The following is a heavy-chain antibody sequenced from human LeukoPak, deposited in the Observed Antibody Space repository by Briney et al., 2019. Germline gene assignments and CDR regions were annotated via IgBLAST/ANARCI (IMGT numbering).Heavy chain of an antibody. CDR1: GFTVSSND. Sequence: GGSLRLSCAASGFTVSSNDMSWVRQAPGKGLECISVIYSGGSTDYADSVTGRFTISRDNAKNSLYLQMNSLRAEDTAVYYCVRGGAAGTNYYYYYYMDVWGKGTTVTVSS. CDR3: VRGGAAGTNYYYYYYMDV. J-gene: IGHJ6*03. V-gene: IGHV3-53*01. D-gene: IGHD2-15*01. CDR2: IYSGGST.